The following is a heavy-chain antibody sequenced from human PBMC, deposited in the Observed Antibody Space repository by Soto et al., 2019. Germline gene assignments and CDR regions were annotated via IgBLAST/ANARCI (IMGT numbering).Heavy chain of an antibody. D-gene: IGHD3-10*01. CDR2: IYPGDSDT. V-gene: IGHV5-51*01. J-gene: IGHJ6*02. Sequence: PGESLKISCKGSGYSFTSYWIGWVRQMPGKGLEWMGIIYPGDSDTRYSPSFQGQVTISADKSISTAYLQWSSLKASDTAMYYCARHGDDYYGSGSYFLPRFNRMDVWGQGTTVTVSS. CDR1: GYSFTSYW. CDR3: ARHGDDYYGSGSYFLPRFNRMDV.